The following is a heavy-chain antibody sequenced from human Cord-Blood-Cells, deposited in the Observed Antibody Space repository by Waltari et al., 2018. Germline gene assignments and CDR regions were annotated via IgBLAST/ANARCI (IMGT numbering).Heavy chain of an antibody. D-gene: IGHD2-2*02. CDR3: ARYGIKEVPAAITGGAFDI. Sequence: QVQLVQSGAEVKKPGSSVKVSCKASGGTFSSYAISWVRQAPGQGPEWMGGIIPIFGTANYAQKFQGRVTITADESTSTAYMELSSLRSEDTAVYYCARYGIKEVPAAITGGAFDIWGQGTMVTVSS. V-gene: IGHV1-69*01. CDR2: IIPIFGTA. CDR1: GGTFSSYA. J-gene: IGHJ3*02.